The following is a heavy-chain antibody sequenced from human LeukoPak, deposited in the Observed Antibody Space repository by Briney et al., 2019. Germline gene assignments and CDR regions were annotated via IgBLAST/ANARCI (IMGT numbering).Heavy chain of an antibody. CDR3: ARRPWTATIHYFYS. Sequence: SETLSLTCTVSGGSISSGSHFWGWIRQPPGKGLEWIGTVYYSGNSYYGPALKNRVTISVDTSKNQFSLNLSSLTASDTAVYYCARRPWTATIHYFYSWGQGTLITVFS. D-gene: IGHD3/OR15-3a*01. V-gene: IGHV4-39*01. J-gene: IGHJ4*02. CDR2: VYYSGNS. CDR1: GGSISSGSHF.